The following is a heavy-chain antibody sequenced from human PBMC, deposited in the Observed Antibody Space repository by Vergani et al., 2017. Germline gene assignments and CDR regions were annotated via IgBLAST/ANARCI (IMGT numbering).Heavy chain of an antibody. CDR2: ISSSGTTI. CDR3: ARGVAAAGTGYFDY. CDR1: GFTFSDYY. J-gene: IGHJ4*02. D-gene: IGHD6-13*01. V-gene: IGHV3-11*01. Sequence: QVQLVESGGGLVEPGGSLRLSCAASGFTFSDYYINWIRQAPGKGLEWVSYISSSGTTIYYADSVMGRFTISRDNAKNSLYLQMNGLRAEDTAMYYCARGVAAAGTGYFDYWGQGTLVTVSS.